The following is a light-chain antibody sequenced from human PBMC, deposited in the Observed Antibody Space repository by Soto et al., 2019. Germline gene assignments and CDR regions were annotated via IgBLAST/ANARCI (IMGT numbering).Light chain of an antibody. V-gene: IGKV1-39*01. CDR3: QQSYSTPLT. CDR1: QNINNY. J-gene: IGKJ4*01. CDR2: DAS. Sequence: DIQMTQSPSSLSASVGDRVTITCQASQNINNYLNWYQQKPGRAPKLLIYDASNLEAGVPSRFSGSGSGADFTLTISSLQPEDFATYYCQQSYSTPLTFGGGTKV.